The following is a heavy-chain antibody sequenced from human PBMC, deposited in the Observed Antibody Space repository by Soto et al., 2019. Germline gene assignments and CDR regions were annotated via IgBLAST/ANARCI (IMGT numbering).Heavy chain of an antibody. V-gene: IGHV3-33*01. Sequence: QVQLVESGGGLVQPGTSLRLSCAVSGFSFRTYGFHWVRQPPGKGLQWVAVISPKGHSDSVEGRFNISRDNSKDTSYLQMNNLRAEDTAVYYCARDDAFANENAFDLWGQGTMVTVSS. J-gene: IGHJ3*01. CDR2: ISPK. CDR1: GFSFRTYG. D-gene: IGHD1-1*01. CDR3: ARDDAFANENAFDL.